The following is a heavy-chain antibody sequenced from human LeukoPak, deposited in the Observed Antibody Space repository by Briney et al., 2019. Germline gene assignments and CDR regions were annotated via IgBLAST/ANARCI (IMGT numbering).Heavy chain of an antibody. J-gene: IGHJ5*02. V-gene: IGHV3-48*03. CDR3: ARMGTLNWFDP. D-gene: IGHD7-27*01. CDR2: ISSSGSTI. CDR1: GFTFSSYE. Sequence: GGSLRLSCAASGFTFSSYEMNWVRQAPGKGLEWVSYISSSGSTIYYADSVKGRFTITRDNAKNSLYLQMNSLRAEDTAVYYCARMGTLNWFDPWGQGTLVTVSS.